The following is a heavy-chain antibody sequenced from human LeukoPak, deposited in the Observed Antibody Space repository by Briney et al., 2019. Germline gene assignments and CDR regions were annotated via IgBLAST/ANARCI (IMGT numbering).Heavy chain of an antibody. J-gene: IGHJ4*02. CDR2: IKEDGSEK. CDR3: ARRYFDY. CDR1: GFTFSDYW. V-gene: IGHV3-7*03. Sequence: GGSLRLSCAASGFTFSDYWMSWVRQAPGKGLEWVANIKEDGSEKYYVDSVKGRFTISGDNAKNSLYLQMSSLRAEDTAVYYCARRYFDYWGQGTLVTVSS.